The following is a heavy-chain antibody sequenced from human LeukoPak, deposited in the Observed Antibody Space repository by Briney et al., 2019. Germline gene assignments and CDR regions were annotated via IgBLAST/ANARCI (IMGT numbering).Heavy chain of an antibody. CDR2: IYHSGST. CDR3: ARAEGMVRGVIGRGAFDI. V-gene: IGHV4-38-2*02. J-gene: IGHJ3*02. CDR1: GYSISSGYY. Sequence: PSETLSLTCTVSGYSISSGYYWGWIRQPPGKGLEWIGSIYHSGSTYYNPSLKSRVTISVDTSKNQFSLKLSSVTAADTAVYYCARAEGMVRGVIGRGAFDIWGQGTMVTVSS. D-gene: IGHD3-10*01.